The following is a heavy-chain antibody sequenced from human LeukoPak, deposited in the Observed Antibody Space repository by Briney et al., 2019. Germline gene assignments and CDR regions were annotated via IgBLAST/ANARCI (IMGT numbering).Heavy chain of an antibody. D-gene: IGHD3-10*01. CDR1: GYTFTSYG. V-gene: IGHV1-69*13. CDR2: IIPIFGTA. CDR3: ARGLSVRGVPDAFDI. Sequence: ASVKVSCKASGYTFTSYGISWVRQAPGQGLEWMGGIIPIFGTANYAQKFQGRVTITADESTSTAYMELSSLRSEDTAVYYCARGLSVRGVPDAFDIWGQGTMVTVSS. J-gene: IGHJ3*02.